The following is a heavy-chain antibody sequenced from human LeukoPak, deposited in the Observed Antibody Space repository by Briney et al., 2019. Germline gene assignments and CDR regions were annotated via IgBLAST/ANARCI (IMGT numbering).Heavy chain of an antibody. Sequence: GGSLRLSCSASGFIFASYGMNWVRQAPGSGLQWVAYISAGSSNTFYADSVKGRFTISRDDADNFLHLQMNSLSAEDAAVYYCARSAVQANTPFYFDFWGQGALVTVSS. V-gene: IGHV3-48*01. CDR3: ARSAVQANTPFYFDF. J-gene: IGHJ4*02. CDR2: ISAGSSNT. CDR1: GFIFASYG. D-gene: IGHD1-26*01.